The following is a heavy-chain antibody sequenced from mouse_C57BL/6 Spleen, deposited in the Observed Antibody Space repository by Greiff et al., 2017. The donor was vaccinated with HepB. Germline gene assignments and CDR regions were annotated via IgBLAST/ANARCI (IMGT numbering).Heavy chain of an antibody. CDR1: GYTFTDYN. D-gene: IGHD1-1*01. CDR3: ASYGSSSNWYFDV. Sequence: EVKLVESGPELVKPGASVKMSCKASGYTFTDYNMHWVKQSHGKSLEWIGYINPNNGGTSYNQKFKGKATLTVNKSSSTAYMELRSLTSEDSAVYYCASYGSSSNWYFDVWGTGTTVTVSS. CDR2: INPNNGGT. V-gene: IGHV1-22*01. J-gene: IGHJ1*03.